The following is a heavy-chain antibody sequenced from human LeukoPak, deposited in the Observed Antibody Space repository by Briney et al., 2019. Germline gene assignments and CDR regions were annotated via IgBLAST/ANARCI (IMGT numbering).Heavy chain of an antibody. V-gene: IGHV3-23*01. CDR1: GFTFSSYA. Sequence: GGSLRLSCAASGFTFSSYAMSWVRQAPGKGLGWVSAISGSGGSTYYADSVKGRFTISRDNSKSTLYLQMNSLRAEDTAVYYCAKETYYDSSGYYFDWGQGTLVTVSS. D-gene: IGHD3-22*01. CDR3: AKETYYDSSGYYFD. CDR2: ISGSGGST. J-gene: IGHJ4*02.